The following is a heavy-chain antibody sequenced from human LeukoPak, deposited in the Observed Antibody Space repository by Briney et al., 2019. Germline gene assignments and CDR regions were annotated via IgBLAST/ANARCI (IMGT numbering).Heavy chain of an antibody. CDR1: GVSISSSSYY. D-gene: IGHD3-9*01. V-gene: IGHV4-39*01. CDR3: ARQRYYDILTGYVFDAFDI. CDR2: IYYSGST. J-gene: IGHJ3*02. Sequence: SETLSLTCTVSGVSISSSSYYWGWIRQPPGKGLEWIGTIYYSGSTYYNPSLKSRVTISLDTSKNQFSLKLSSVTAADTAVYYCARQRYYDILTGYVFDAFDIWGQGTMVTVSS.